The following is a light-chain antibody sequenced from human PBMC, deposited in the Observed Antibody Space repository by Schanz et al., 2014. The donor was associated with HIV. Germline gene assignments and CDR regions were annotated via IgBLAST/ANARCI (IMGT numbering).Light chain of an antibody. CDR2: EVS. V-gene: IGLV2-18*02. Sequence: QSVLTQPASVSGSPGQSVTISCTGTSSDIGTYNRVSWYQQSPGTAPKLLIYEVSDRPSGIPDRFSGSKSGNTASLTISGLQAEDEADYYCSSYTSSSTWVFGGGTKLTVL. CDR3: SSYTSSSTWV. CDR1: SSDIGTYNR. J-gene: IGLJ3*02.